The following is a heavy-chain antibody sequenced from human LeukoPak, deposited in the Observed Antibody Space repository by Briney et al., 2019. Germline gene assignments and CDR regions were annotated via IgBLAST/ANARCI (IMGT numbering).Heavy chain of an antibody. V-gene: IGHV4-61*01. CDR2: IYYSGST. CDR3: ARDPVIYGMDV. D-gene: IGHD2-21*01. Sequence: SETLSLTCTVSGGSFSSGSYYWSWIRQPPGKGLEWIGYIYYSGSTSYNPSLKSRVTISVDTSKNQFSLKLSSVTAADTAVYYCARDPVIYGMDVWGQGTTVTVSS. CDR1: GGSFSSGSYY. J-gene: IGHJ6*02.